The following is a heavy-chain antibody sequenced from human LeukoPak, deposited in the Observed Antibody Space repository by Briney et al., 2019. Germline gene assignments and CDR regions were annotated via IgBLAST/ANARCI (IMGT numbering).Heavy chain of an antibody. Sequence: ASVKVSCKASGYTFTSYDINWVRQATGQGLEWMGRMNPNSGNTGYAQKFQGRVTITRNTSISTAYMELSSLRSEDTAVYYCARAFDYDFWSGYYFNYYYYMDVWGKGTTVTVSS. CDR3: ARAFDYDFWSGYYFNYYYYMDV. CDR1: GYTFTSYD. D-gene: IGHD3-3*01. CDR2: MNPNSGNT. V-gene: IGHV1-8*03. J-gene: IGHJ6*03.